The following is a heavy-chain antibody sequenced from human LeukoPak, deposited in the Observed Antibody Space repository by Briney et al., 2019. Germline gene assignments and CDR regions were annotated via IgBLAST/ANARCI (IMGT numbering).Heavy chain of an antibody. J-gene: IGHJ4*02. CDR2: IDPSDSYT. Sequence: GESLKISCKGSGYSFTSYRISWVRQAPGKGLEWMGRIDPSDSYTNYSPSFQGHVTISADKSISTAYLQWSSLKASDTAMYYCARHPMGEHFDYWGQGTLVTVSS. V-gene: IGHV5-10-1*01. CDR3: ARHPMGEHFDY. CDR1: GYSFTSYR.